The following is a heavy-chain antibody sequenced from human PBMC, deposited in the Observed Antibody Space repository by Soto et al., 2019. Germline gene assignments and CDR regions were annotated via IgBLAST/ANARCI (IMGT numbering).Heavy chain of an antibody. CDR1: GISLSAYW. D-gene: IGHD3-3*01. J-gene: IGHJ4*02. CDR3: ARGWVERLPRQPPSDY. V-gene: IGHV3-74*01. CDR2: INEDGRST. Sequence: EVQLVESGGGLVQPGGSLRLSCAASGISLSAYWMHWVRQVPGKGLECIARINEDGRSTSYMDSVKGRFTISRDNARDTLYLQMNSLRLEDTVVYYCARGWVERLPRQPPSDYWGQGTLVTVSS.